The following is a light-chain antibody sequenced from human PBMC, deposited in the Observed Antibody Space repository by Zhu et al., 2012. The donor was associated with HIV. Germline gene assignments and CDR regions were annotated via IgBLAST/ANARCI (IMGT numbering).Light chain of an antibody. CDR2: KAS. Sequence: DIQMTQSPSTLSASVGDRVTITCRASQSISTWLAWYQQKPGKAPKFLIYKASSLESGVPSRFSGSGSGTEFTLTISSLQPEDFAIYYCQQLNTYPLFTFGPGTKVDIK. J-gene: IGKJ3*01. V-gene: IGKV1-5*03. CDR3: QQLNTYPLFT. CDR1: QSISTW.